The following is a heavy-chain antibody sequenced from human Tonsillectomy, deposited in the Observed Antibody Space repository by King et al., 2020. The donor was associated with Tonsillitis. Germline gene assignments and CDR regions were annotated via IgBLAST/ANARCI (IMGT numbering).Heavy chain of an antibody. J-gene: IGHJ4*02. V-gene: IGHV1-46*01. CDR3: ARHGPPYCSGGSCYSHFDY. CDR1: GYTFTSYY. CDR2: INPNGGRT. D-gene: IGHD2-15*01. Sequence: QLVQSGAEVKKPGASVKVSCKTSGYTFTSYYMHWVRQAPGQGLEWMGIINPNGGRTSDAHKFQGRVTMTSDTSTSTVYMELSSLRSEDTAVYYCARHGPPYCSGGSCYSHFDYWGQGTLVTVSS.